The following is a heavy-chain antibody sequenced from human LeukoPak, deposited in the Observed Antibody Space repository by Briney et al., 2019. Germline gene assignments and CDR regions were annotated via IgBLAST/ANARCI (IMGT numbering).Heavy chain of an antibody. CDR3: ARDPYDSSASAFDI. Sequence: KPSETLSLTCTVSGGSISSYYWSWIRQPPGKGLEWIGYIYYSGSTNYNPSLKSRVTISVDTSKNQFSLKLSSVTAAGTAVYYCARDPYDSSASAFDIWGQGTMVTVSS. CDR1: GGSISSYY. D-gene: IGHD3-22*01. V-gene: IGHV4-59*01. CDR2: IYYSGST. J-gene: IGHJ3*02.